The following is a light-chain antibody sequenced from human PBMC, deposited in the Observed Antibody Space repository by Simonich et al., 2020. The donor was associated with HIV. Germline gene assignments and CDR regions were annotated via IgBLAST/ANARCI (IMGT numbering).Light chain of an antibody. J-gene: IGKJ4*01. CDR1: QSLLHSDGKTY. V-gene: IGKV2-29*03. CDR2: EVS. CDR3: MQALQTPAT. Sequence: DIVMTQTPLSLSVTPGQPASISCNSSQSLLHSDGKTYLYWYLQKPGQSPHLLIHEVSNRFSGVPDRFSGSGSGTDFTLKISRVEAEDVGVYYCMQALQTPATFGGGTKVEIK.